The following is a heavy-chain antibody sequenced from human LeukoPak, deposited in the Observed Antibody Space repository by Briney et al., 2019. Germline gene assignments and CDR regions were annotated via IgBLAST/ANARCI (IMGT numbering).Heavy chain of an antibody. J-gene: IGHJ3*02. CDR1: GVTVSSNY. V-gene: IGHV3-53*01. CDR2: IYRGGSP. CDR3: ARTIVGETYDAFDI. Sequence: GGSLRLSCAASGVTVSSNYMSWVRQAPGKGLEWVSIIYRGGSPYYADSLKGRFTISRNNSKNTLYLQMNSLRADDTAVYYCARTIVGETYDAFDIWGQGTEVTVSS. D-gene: IGHD1-26*01.